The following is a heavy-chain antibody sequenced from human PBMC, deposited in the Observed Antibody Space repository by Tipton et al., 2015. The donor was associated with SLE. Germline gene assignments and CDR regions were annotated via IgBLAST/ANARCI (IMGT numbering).Heavy chain of an antibody. V-gene: IGHV4-31*03. CDR2: IHDSGHT. Sequence: TLSPTCTVSGGSISSYYWSWIRQHPGKGLEWIGYIHDSGHTYYNPSLKSRVTISVDTSKNQFSLKLSSVTAADTAVYYCARALGRSEFDYWGQGTLVTVSS. CDR3: ARALGRSEFDY. CDR1: GGSISSYY. J-gene: IGHJ4*02. D-gene: IGHD3-3*01.